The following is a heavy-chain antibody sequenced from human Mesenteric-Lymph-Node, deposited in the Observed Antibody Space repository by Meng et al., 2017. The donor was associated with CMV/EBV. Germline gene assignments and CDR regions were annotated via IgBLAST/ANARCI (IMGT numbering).Heavy chain of an antibody. CDR2: IIPIFGTA. D-gene: IGHD6-13*01. J-gene: IGHJ4*02. Sequence: KASGGTFSSYAISWVRQAPGQGLEWMGVIIPIFGTANYAQKFQGRVTITADESTSTAYMELSSLRSEDTAVYYCARDFGSSSWSFDYWGQGTLVTVSS. V-gene: IGHV1-69*01. CDR3: ARDFGSSSWSFDY. CDR1: GGTFSSYA.